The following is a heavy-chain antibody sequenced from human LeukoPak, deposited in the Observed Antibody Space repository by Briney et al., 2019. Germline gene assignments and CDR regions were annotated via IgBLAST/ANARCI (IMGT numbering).Heavy chain of an antibody. CDR1: GYSISSGYY. CDR2: TYHSGST. D-gene: IGHD6-6*01. J-gene: IGHJ4*02. CDR3: ARHIRAKYSSSHLVYFDY. V-gene: IGHV4-38-2*01. Sequence: SETLSLTCAVSGYSISSGYYWGWIRQPPGKGLEWIGSTYHSGSTYYNPSLKSRVTISVDTSKNQFSLKLSSVTAADTAVYYCARHIRAKYSSSHLVYFDYWGQGTLVTVSS.